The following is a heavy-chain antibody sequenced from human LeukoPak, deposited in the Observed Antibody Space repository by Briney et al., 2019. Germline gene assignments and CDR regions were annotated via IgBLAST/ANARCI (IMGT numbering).Heavy chain of an antibody. V-gene: IGHV3-49*04. D-gene: IGHD2-8*01. J-gene: IGHJ4*02. CDR3: TNLGYCTNGVCHDY. Sequence: GGSLRLSCTASGFTFGDYAMSWVRQAPGKGLEWVGFIRSKAYGGTTEYAASVKGRFTISRDDSKSIAYLQMNGLKTEDTAVYYCTNLGYCTNGVCHDYWGQGTLVTVSS. CDR2: IRSKAYGGTT. CDR1: GFTFGDYA.